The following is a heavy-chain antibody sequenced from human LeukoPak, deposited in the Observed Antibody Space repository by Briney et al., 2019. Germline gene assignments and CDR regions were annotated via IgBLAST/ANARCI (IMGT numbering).Heavy chain of an antibody. D-gene: IGHD5-12*01. Sequence: SETLSLTCTVSGGSISNSYWNWIRQPPGKGLEWIGYIYYSGTTKYNPSLRSRVTITVDTSKNQFSLRLTSVTAADTAVYYCARGFDSKSTYFDYWGQGTLVTVSS. CDR3: ARGFDSKSTYFDY. V-gene: IGHV4-59*01. CDR1: GGSISNSY. J-gene: IGHJ4*02. CDR2: IYYSGTT.